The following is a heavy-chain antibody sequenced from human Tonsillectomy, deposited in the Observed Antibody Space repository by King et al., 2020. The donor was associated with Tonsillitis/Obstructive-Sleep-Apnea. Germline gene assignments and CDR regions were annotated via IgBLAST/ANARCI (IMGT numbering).Heavy chain of an antibody. D-gene: IGHD4-17*01. V-gene: IGHV3-33*01. CDR2: IWYDGSNK. J-gene: IGHJ4*02. CDR3: AREGGVTTLTHDVALDY. Sequence: VQLVESGGGVVQPGRSLRLSCAASGFIFSNYGMHWVRQAPGKGLEWVAVIWYDGSNKYYIDAVKGRFTISRDKSKNTLYLQMNSLRVEDTAVYYCAREGGVTTLTHDVALDYWGQGTLVTVSS. CDR1: GFIFSNYG.